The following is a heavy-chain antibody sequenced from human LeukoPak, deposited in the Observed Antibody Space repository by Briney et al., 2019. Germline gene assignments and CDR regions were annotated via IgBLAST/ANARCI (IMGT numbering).Heavy chain of an antibody. D-gene: IGHD5-24*01. Sequence: SGGSLRLSCAASGFTFSDYYMSWIRQAPGKGLEWVSYISSSGGTIYYADSVKGRFTISRDNSKNTLYLQMNSLRADDTAVYYCAKSGYNRFDYWGQGTLVTVSS. J-gene: IGHJ4*02. CDR3: AKSGYNRFDY. V-gene: IGHV3-11*01. CDR1: GFTFSDYY. CDR2: ISSSGGTI.